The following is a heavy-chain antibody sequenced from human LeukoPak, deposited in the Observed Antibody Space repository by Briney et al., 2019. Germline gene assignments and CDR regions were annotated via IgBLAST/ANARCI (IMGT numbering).Heavy chain of an antibody. CDR2: IRSKAYGGTT. Sequence: PGGSLRLSCTASGFTFGDYAMSWVRQAPGKGLEWVGFIRSKAYGGTTEYAASVKGRFTISRDDSKSIAYLQMNSLKTEDTAVYYCTRLGGSRTMGAFDIWGQGTMVTVSS. V-gene: IGHV3-49*04. J-gene: IGHJ3*02. CDR1: GFTFGDYA. CDR3: TRLGGSRTMGAFDI. D-gene: IGHD2-15*01.